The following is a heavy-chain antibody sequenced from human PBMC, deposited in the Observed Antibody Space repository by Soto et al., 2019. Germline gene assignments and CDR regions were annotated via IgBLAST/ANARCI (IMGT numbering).Heavy chain of an antibody. V-gene: IGHV1-2*04. Sequence: ASVKVSCKASGYTFTGYYMHWVRQAPGQGLEWMGWINPNSGGTNYAQKFQGWVTMTRDTSISTAYMELSRLRSDDTAVYYCARDREYCSSTSCYYWFDPWGQGTLVTVS. CDR2: INPNSGGT. CDR3: ARDREYCSSTSCYYWFDP. J-gene: IGHJ5*02. CDR1: GYTFTGYY. D-gene: IGHD2-2*01.